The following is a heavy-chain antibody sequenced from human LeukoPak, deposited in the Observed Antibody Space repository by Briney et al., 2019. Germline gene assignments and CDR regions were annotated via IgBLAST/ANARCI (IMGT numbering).Heavy chain of an antibody. V-gene: IGHV4-4*07. CDR1: GGSISSYY. Sequence: PSETLSLTCTVSGGSISSYYWNWIRQPAGKGLEYIGRTYTGGSTNYNPSLKSRVTMSVGTSKNQFSLKLSSVTAADTAVYYCVGGTYYGGDYWGQGTLVTVSS. J-gene: IGHJ4*02. D-gene: IGHD1-26*01. CDR3: VGGTYYGGDY. CDR2: TYTGGST.